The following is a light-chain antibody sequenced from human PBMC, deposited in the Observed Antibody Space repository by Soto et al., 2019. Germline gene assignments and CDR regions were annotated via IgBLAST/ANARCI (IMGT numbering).Light chain of an antibody. CDR3: QQYRDSLGT. J-gene: IGKJ1*01. Sequence: EIVLTQSPGTLALSPGERATLSCRSSQSVISTYLAWYQQKPGQAPRLLIYGASSRATGIPDRFSGSGSGTDFALTFSRLEPEDFAVYYCQQYRDSLGTFGQGTKVDIK. CDR2: GAS. V-gene: IGKV3-20*01. CDR1: QSVISTY.